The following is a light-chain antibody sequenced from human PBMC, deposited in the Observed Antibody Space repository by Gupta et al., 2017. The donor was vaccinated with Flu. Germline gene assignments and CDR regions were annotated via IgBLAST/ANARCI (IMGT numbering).Light chain of an antibody. Sequence: PSALSASVGDRVTIACRASQSVSTWLAWYQQKPGRAPKLLIYRGVTVESGVPSRFSGSGSGTEFTLTISRQQPDDFATYYCQHEDSSPWTFGQGTKVDI. V-gene: IGKV1-5*03. CDR3: QHEDSSPWT. CDR1: QSVSTW. J-gene: IGKJ1*01. CDR2: RGV.